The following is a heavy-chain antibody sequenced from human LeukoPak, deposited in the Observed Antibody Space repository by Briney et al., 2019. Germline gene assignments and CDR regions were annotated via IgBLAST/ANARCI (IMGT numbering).Heavy chain of an antibody. Sequence: GASVKVSCKVSGYTLTELSMHWVRQAPGKGLEWMGGFDPEDGETIYAQKFQGRVTMTEDTSTDTAYMELSSLRSEDTAVYYCATVAVVPAAIPVNWFDPWGQGTLVTVSS. CDR2: FDPEDGET. J-gene: IGHJ5*02. D-gene: IGHD2-2*01. CDR1: GYTLTELS. V-gene: IGHV1-24*01. CDR3: ATVAVVPAAIPVNWFDP.